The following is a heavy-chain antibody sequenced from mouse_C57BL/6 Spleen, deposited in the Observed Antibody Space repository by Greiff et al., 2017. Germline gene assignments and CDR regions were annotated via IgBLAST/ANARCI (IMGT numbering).Heavy chain of an antibody. V-gene: IGHV1-85*01. CDR2: IYPTDGST. Sequence: QVQLQQSGPELVKPGASVKLSCKASGYTFTSYDINWVKQRPGQGLEWIGWIYPTDGSTKYNEKFKGKATLTVDTSSSTAYMELHSLTSEDSAVYFCARAGDEGPYYAMGDWGQGPSVTV. D-gene: IGHD3-3*01. CDR3: ARAGDEGPYYAMGD. J-gene: IGHJ4*01. CDR1: GYTFTSYD.